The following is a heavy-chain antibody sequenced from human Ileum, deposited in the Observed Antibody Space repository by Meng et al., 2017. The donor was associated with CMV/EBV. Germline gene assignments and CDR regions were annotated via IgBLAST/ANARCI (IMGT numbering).Heavy chain of an antibody. CDR3: ARESQQLYRTLDY. CDR2: IYTSGST. CDR1: VGSISSDN. J-gene: IGHJ4*02. Sequence: QGQLRWSGHARGDPSETLSLTCTCSVGSISSDNWSWIRQPAGKGLQWVGRIYTSGSTNYNPSLKSRVTMSVDTSKNQFSLNLSSVTAADTAVYYCARESQQLYRTLDYWGQGTLVTVSS. V-gene: IGHV4-4*07. D-gene: IGHD3-16*02.